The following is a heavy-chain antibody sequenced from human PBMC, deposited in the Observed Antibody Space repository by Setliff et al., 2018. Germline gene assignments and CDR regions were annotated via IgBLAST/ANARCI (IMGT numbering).Heavy chain of an antibody. CDR1: GGSISGTSTETFL. CDR2: VFFNGAA. J-gene: IGHJ4*03. V-gene: IGHV4-61*01. Sequence: SETLSLTCTVSGGSISGTSTETFLWSWIRQPPGKGLEFIGYVFFNGAAKYDPSLKSRVAISVDTSKEQFSLKLSSVTAADTAVYSCARGGTYRYFDFWGQGALVTVSS. CDR3: ARGGTYRYFDF.